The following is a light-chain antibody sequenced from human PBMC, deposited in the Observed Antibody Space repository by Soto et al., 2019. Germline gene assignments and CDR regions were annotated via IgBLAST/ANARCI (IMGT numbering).Light chain of an antibody. CDR1: QSVSSSY. J-gene: IGKJ5*01. CDR3: QQYGSSPLVT. Sequence: EIVLTQSPGTLSLSPGERATLSCRASQSVSSSYLAWYQQKPGQAPRLLIYGASSRATGIPDRFSGSGSGTDFTLTISRLEPEDVAVYYCQQYGSSPLVTLGQGTRLEI. V-gene: IGKV3-20*01. CDR2: GAS.